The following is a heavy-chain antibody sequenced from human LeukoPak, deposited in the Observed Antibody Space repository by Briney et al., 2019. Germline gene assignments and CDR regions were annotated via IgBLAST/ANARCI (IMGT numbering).Heavy chain of an antibody. CDR3: AREVGSGWAYYFDY. CDR1: GFTFSSYS. D-gene: IGHD6-19*01. CDR2: IKQDGSEK. Sequence: GGSLRLSCAASGFTFSSYSMNWVRQAPGKGLEWVANIKQDGSEKYYVDSVKGRFTISRDNAKNSLYLQMNSLRAEDTAVYYCAREVGSGWAYYFDYWGQGTLVTVSS. V-gene: IGHV3-7*01. J-gene: IGHJ4*02.